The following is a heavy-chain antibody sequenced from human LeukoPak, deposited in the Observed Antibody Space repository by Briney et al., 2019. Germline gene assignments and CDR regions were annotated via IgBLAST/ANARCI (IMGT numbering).Heavy chain of an antibody. CDR3: AREFGAAGNGGY. CDR1: GGSISTYY. V-gene: IGHV4-4*07. D-gene: IGHD6-13*01. J-gene: IGHJ4*02. Sequence: SETLSLTCTVSGGSISTYYWSWIRQPAGKGLEWIGRIYTNENTNYNPFLRSRVTMSVDTSKNQFSLKLSSVTAADTAVYYCAREFGAAGNGGYWGQGTLVTVSS. CDR2: IYTNENT.